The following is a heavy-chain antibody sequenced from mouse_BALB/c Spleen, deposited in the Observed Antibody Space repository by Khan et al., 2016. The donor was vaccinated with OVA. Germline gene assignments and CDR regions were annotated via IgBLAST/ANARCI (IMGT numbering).Heavy chain of an antibody. Sequence: EVQLQESGPGLVKPSPSLSLTCTVTGYSITSDYAWNWIRQFPGNKLEWLGFIRYSGSTSYNPSLKSRISITRDTSTNQFFLQLNSVTTEDTATYYCARGTVGRFAYWGQGTLVTVSA. CDR2: IRYSGST. CDR3: ARGTVGRFAY. V-gene: IGHV3-2*02. D-gene: IGHD1-1*01. CDR1: GYSITSDYA. J-gene: IGHJ3*01.